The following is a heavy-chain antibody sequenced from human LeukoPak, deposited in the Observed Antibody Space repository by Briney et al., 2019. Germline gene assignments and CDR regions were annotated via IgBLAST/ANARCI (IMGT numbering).Heavy chain of an antibody. CDR3: AKDRPNYHENNGHYYRPNGDY. D-gene: IGHD3-22*01. V-gene: IGHV3-23*01. CDR2: ITSSGGGT. Sequence: EGSLRLSGAASGFTFNIYAMSWVRQAPGKGLEWVSSITSSGGGTFYADSVKDRFTISRDNSKNTLYLQMSRLRAEDTAVYYCAKDRPNYHENNGHYYRPNGDYWGQGTLVTVSS. CDR1: GFTFNIYA. J-gene: IGHJ4*02.